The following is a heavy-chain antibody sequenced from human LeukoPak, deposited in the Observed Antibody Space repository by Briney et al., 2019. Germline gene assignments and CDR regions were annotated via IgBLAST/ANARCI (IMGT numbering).Heavy chain of an antibody. V-gene: IGHV4-59*01. CDR3: ARGRDNADWYFDL. D-gene: IGHD1-14*01. CDR1: GASISSYY. Sequence: ETLSLTCTVSGASISSYYWSWIRQPPGKGLEWIGYFYYGGSTNYNPSLKSRVTISIDTSRTQFSLRLSSVTAADTAVYYCARGRDNADWYFDLWGRGTLVTVSS. J-gene: IGHJ2*01. CDR2: FYYGGST.